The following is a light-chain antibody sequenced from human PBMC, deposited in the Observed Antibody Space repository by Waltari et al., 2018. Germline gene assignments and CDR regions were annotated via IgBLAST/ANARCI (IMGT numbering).Light chain of an antibody. J-gene: IGKJ2*01. V-gene: IGKV3-15*01. CDR2: GAS. CDR1: QSVSGN. CDR3: QQYNDWPQT. Sequence: IVMTQSPATLSVSPGERVTLSCRASQSVSGNLDWYQQKPGQAPRLLMYGASTRAAGVPTRFSGSGSGTEFTVTISSLQSEDFAVYYCQQYNDWPQTFGQGTKLETK.